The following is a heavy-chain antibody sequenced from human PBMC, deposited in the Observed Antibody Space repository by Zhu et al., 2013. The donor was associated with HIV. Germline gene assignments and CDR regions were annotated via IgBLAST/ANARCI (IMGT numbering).Heavy chain of an antibody. D-gene: IGHD3-9*01. Sequence: QLVQSGAEVKKPGASVKVSCKASGNTFTSYYIHWVRQAPGQGLEWMGIINPSGGSTHYAQNIQGRVTMTADTSTTTAYMELRSLRSDDTAVYYCARGGDTILSVWGQGTTVTVSS. CDR1: GNTFTSYY. J-gene: IGHJ6*02. V-gene: IGHV1-46*01. CDR2: INPSGGST. CDR3: ARGGDTILSV.